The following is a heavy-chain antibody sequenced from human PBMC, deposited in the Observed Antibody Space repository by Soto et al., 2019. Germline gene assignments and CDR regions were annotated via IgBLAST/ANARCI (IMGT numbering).Heavy chain of an antibody. CDR1: GFTFSSYA. CDR2: ISGSGGST. D-gene: IGHD1-26*01. V-gene: IGHV3-23*01. J-gene: IGHJ4*02. Sequence: EVQLLEAGGGLVQPGGSLRLSCAASGFTFSSYAMRWVRQAPGKGLEWVSAISGSGGSTYYADSVKGRFTISRDNSKNTVYLQMTRLRGEDTAVYYCARRGSGSYYDYWGQGTLVTVSS. CDR3: ARRGSGSYYDY.